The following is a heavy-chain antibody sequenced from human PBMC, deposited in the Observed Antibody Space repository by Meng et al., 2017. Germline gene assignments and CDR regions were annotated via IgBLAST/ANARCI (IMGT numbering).Heavy chain of an antibody. CDR1: GGSISSVDW. V-gene: IGHV4/OR15-8*02. CDR3: ASWIYSCGWQ. CDR2: IYHGGNT. D-gene: IGHD6-19*01. Sequence: QVEVQGVGPGLVKLSGTLSLTFVVSGGSISSVDWWSWVRQPPGKGLEWIGEIYHGGNTNYNPSLKSRVTISIDKSKNQFSLKLSSVTAADTAVYYCASWIYSCGWQWGQGTLVTVSS. J-gene: IGHJ4*02.